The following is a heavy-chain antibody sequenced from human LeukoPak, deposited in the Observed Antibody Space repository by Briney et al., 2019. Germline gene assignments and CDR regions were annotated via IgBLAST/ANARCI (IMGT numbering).Heavy chain of an antibody. CDR1: GYTFTSYD. CDR2: INPNSGGT. Sequence: ASVKVSCKASGYTFTSYDINWVRQATGQGLEWMGWINPNSGGTNYAQKFQGRVTMTRDTSISTAYMELSRLRSGDTAVYYCATSRGKIAATSLRYWGQGTLVTVSS. D-gene: IGHD6-6*01. V-gene: IGHV1-2*02. CDR3: ATSRGKIAATSLRY. J-gene: IGHJ4*02.